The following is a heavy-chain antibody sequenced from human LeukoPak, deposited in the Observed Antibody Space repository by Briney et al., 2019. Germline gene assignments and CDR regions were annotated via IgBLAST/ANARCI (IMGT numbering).Heavy chain of an antibody. CDR2: IYSGGST. V-gene: IGHV3-53*04. CDR3: ARVRLGSGWSLFDF. CDR1: GFXVSSNY. D-gene: IGHD6-19*01. Sequence: GGSLRLSCAASGFXVSSNYMSWVRQAPGKGLEWVSVIYSGGSTYYADSVKGRFTISRHISQNTLYLQMNSLRAEDTAVYYCARVRLGSGWSLFDFWGQGTLVTVSS. J-gene: IGHJ4*02.